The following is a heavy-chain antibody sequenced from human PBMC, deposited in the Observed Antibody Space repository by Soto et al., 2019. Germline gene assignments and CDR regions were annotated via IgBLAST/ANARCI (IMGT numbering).Heavy chain of an antibody. CDR3: ASQKLDVPAYFDY. V-gene: IGHV4-39*01. CDR1: GGSINNNYYY. CDR2: VFFSGTT. Sequence: SETLSLTCSVSGGSINNNYYYWGWVRQPPVKGLEWIASVFFSGTTYYSTSLRGRITASIDTSRNQFSLKLISVTAADTAVYYCASQKLDVPAYFDYWGQGTLVTVSS. D-gene: IGHD1-1*01. J-gene: IGHJ4*02.